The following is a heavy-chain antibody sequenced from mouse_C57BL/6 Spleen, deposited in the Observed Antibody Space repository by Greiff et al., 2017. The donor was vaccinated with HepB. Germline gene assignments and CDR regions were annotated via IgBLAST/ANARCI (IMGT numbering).Heavy chain of an antibody. CDR3: ARGTTGSSSWFAY. Sequence: QVQLQQSGAELVKPGASVKISCKASGYAFSSYWMNWVKQRPGKGLEWIGQIYPGDGDTNYNGKFKGKATLTADKSSSTAYMQLSSLTSEDSAVYFCARGTTGSSSWFAYWGQGTLVTVSA. CDR1: GYAFSSYW. J-gene: IGHJ3*01. D-gene: IGHD1-1*01. V-gene: IGHV1-80*01. CDR2: IYPGDGDT.